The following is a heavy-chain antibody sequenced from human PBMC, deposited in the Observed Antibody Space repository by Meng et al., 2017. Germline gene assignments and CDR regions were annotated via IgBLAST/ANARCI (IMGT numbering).Heavy chain of an antibody. Sequence: GQLVGAGGGLVQPGGSLRLSCTASGFTFRNYWMHWVRQAPGKGLVWVSRIKPDGTMTVYADSVKGRFTISRDNAKNTLYLQMNSLRSDDTAVYYCARSDWFDPWGQGTLVTVSS. CDR3: ARSDWFDP. CDR2: IKPDGTMT. J-gene: IGHJ5*02. CDR1: GFTFRNYW. V-gene: IGHV3-74*01.